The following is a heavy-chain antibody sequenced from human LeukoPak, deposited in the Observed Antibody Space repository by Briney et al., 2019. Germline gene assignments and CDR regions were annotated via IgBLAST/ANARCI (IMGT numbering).Heavy chain of an antibody. D-gene: IGHD3-10*01. Sequence: GGSLRLSCAASGFIFSSYWMHWVRQAPGKGLVWVSRINSDGSSTSYADSVKGRFTISRDNAKNSLYLQMNSLRAEDTAVYYCARISRGYYYGSGTFDYWGQGTLVTVS. CDR3: ARISRGYYYGSGTFDY. J-gene: IGHJ4*02. CDR1: GFIFSSYW. CDR2: INSDGSST. V-gene: IGHV3-74*01.